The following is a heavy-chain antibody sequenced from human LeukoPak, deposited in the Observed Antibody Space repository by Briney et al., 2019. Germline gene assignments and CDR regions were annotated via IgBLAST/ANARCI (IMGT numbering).Heavy chain of an antibody. V-gene: IGHV3-30*04. D-gene: IGHD1-26*01. CDR3: ARVSNSGSYDYYYMDV. CDR1: GFTFSSYA. J-gene: IGHJ6*03. Sequence: GGSLRLSCAASGFTFSSYAMHWVRQAPGKGLEWVAVISYDGSNKYYADSVKGRFTISRDNSKNTLYLQMNSLRAEDTAVYYCARVSNSGSYDYYYMDVWGKGTTATVSS. CDR2: ISYDGSNK.